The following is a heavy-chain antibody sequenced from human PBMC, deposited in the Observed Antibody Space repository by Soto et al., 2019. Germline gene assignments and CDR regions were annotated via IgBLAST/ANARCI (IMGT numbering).Heavy chain of an antibody. Sequence: QVQLQESGPGLVKPSETLSLTCTVSGGSISSYYWSWIRQPPGKGLEWIGYIYYSGSTNYNPSLKSRVTISVDTSKHQFSLKLSSVTAADTAVYYCARHDRSSRWSGPRGYFDYWGQGTLVTVSS. J-gene: IGHJ4*02. CDR1: GGSISSYY. CDR2: IYYSGST. D-gene: IGHD3-3*01. V-gene: IGHV4-59*08. CDR3: ARHDRSSRWSGPRGYFDY.